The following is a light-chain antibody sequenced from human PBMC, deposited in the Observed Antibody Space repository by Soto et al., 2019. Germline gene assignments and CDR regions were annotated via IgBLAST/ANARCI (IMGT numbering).Light chain of an antibody. V-gene: IGKV2-30*01. J-gene: IGKJ2*01. Sequence: DVVMAQSPLSLPVTLGQPASISCRSSQGLLYTDGNTYLSWFQQRPGQCLRRLIYKVSNRDSGVPDRFSGCGSRTDFTLKISRVESEDDAVYYCMQGTYWPPTFGQGTKLEIK. CDR3: MQGTYWPPT. CDR1: QGLLYTDGNTY. CDR2: KVS.